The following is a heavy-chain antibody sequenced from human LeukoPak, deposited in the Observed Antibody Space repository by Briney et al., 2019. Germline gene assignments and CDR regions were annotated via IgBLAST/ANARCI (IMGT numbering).Heavy chain of an antibody. CDR2: IVGDSSSL. V-gene: IGHV3-23*01. D-gene: IGHD1-26*01. Sequence: TGGSLRLSCAASGFSFREYAMNWVCQAPGKRLEWVAGIVGDSSSLFYDDSVRGRFTVYRDNSNNVLYLQMNSLRAEDTGVYFCTKDAIAASSIWDYFEYRGQGDLVIVSS. CDR3: TKDAIAASSIWDYFEY. J-gene: IGHJ4*02. CDR1: GFSFREYA.